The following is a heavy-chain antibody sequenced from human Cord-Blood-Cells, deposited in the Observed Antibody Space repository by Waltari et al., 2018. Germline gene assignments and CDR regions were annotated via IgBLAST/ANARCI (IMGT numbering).Heavy chain of an antibody. D-gene: IGHD4-17*01. V-gene: IGHV3-48*02. J-gene: IGHJ4*02. CDR2: IGSSSSTI. CDR3: ARGSTTVTTPLDY. Sequence: EVQLVESGGGLVQPGGSLRLSCAASGFTFSSYSMNWVRQAPGKSMGWISYIGSSSSTICYADSVKGRFTISRDNAKNSLYLQMNSLRDEDTAVYYCARGSTTVTTPLDYWGQGTLVTVSS. CDR1: GFTFSSYS.